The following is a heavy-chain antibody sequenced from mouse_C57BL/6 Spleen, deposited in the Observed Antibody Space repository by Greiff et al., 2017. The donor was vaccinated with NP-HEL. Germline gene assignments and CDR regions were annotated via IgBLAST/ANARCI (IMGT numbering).Heavy chain of an antibody. Sequence: QVQLQQPGAELVKPGASVKLSCKASGYTFTSYWMQWVKQRPGQGLEWIGEIDPSDSYTNYNQKFKGKATLTVDTSSSTAYMQLSRLTSEDSAVYYCARSDYQGYFDYWGQGTTLTVSS. V-gene: IGHV1-50*01. CDR2: IDPSDSYT. D-gene: IGHD5-5*01. J-gene: IGHJ2*01. CDR1: GYTFTSYW. CDR3: ARSDYQGYFDY.